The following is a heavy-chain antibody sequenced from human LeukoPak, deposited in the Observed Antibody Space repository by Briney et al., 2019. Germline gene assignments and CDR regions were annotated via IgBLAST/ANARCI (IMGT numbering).Heavy chain of an antibody. J-gene: IGHJ4*01. CDR3: ASNTGTVFDC. CDR2: AYYSGST. D-gene: IGHD7-27*01. V-gene: IGHV4-59*01. Sequence: PSETLSLTCTVSGDFITSYYGSCIRQPPGKGLEGIGYAYYSGSTEYNPSLTSRVTISLEMSTHQFSLNLTSVTAADTAVYYCASNTGTVFDCWGHGALVTVSS. CDR1: GDFITSYY.